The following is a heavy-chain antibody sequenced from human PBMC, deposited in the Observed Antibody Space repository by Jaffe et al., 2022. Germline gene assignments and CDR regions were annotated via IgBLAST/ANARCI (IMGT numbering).Heavy chain of an antibody. D-gene: IGHD4-17*01. V-gene: IGHV3-15*01. J-gene: IGHJ4*02. Sequence: EVQLVESGGGLVKPGGSLRLSCAASGFTFSNAWMSWVRQAPGKGLEWVGRIKSKTDGGTTDYAAPVKGRFTISRDDSKNTLYLQMNSLKTEDTAVYYCTHGHVPQRGYYGVQDYFDYWGQGTLVTVSS. CDR3: THGHVPQRGYYGVQDYFDY. CDR2: IKSKTDGGTT. CDR1: GFTFSNAW.